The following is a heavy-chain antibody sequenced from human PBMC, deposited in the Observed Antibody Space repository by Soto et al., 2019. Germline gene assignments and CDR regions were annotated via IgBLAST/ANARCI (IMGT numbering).Heavy chain of an antibody. J-gene: IGHJ4*02. V-gene: IGHV3-30*03. CDR2: ISYDGSNK. CDR1: GFTFSSYG. Sequence: GGSLRLSCAASGFTFSSYGMHWVRQAPGKGLEWVAVISYDGSNKYYADSVKGRFTISRDNSKNTLYLQMNSLRAEDTAVYYCARELLRSIAVAGTGVFDYWGQGTLVTVSS. CDR3: ARELLRSIAVAGTGVFDY. D-gene: IGHD6-19*01.